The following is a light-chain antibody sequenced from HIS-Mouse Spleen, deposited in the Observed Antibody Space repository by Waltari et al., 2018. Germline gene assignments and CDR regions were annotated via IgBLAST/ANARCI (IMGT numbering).Light chain of an antibody. CDR3: AAWDDSLSGPV. V-gene: IGLV1-47*01. Sequence: QSVLTQPPSASGTPWQRVTISCSGSSSHFRSNYVYLYQQLPGTAPKLLIYRNNQRPSGVPDRFSGSKSGTSASLAISGLRSEDEADYYCAAWDDSLSGPVFGGGTKLTVL. CDR2: RNN. CDR1: SSHFRSNY. J-gene: IGLJ3*02.